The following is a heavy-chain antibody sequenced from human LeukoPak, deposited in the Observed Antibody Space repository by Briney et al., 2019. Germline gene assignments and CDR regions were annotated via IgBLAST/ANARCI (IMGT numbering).Heavy chain of an antibody. J-gene: IGHJ6*04. CDR3: AELGITMFGGV. Sequence: GGSLRLSCAASGFTFSSYSMNWVRQAPGKGLEWVSYISSLSGTIYYADSVKGRFTISRDNAKNSLYLQMNSLRAEDTAVYYCAELGITMFGGVWGKGTTVTISS. CDR2: ISSLSGTI. CDR1: GFTFSSYS. V-gene: IGHV3-48*04. D-gene: IGHD3-10*02.